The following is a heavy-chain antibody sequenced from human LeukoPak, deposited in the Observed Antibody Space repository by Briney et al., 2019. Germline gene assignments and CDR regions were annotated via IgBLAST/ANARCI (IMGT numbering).Heavy chain of an antibody. D-gene: IGHD2-15*01. J-gene: IGHJ3*02. Sequence: GGSLRLSCAASGGTFSTYAMSWVRQAPGKGLEWVSVISGSGSGTYYADSVKGRFTISGDNSNNTSHMQMNSLRAEDTALYYCAKGRGYCSGASCAGTAFDIWGQGTMVTVSS. CDR1: GGTFSTYA. V-gene: IGHV3-23*01. CDR3: AKGRGYCSGASCAGTAFDI. CDR2: ISGSGSGT.